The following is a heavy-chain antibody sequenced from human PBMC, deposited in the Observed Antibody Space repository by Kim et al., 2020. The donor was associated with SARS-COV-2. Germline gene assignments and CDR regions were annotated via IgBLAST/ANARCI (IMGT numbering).Heavy chain of an antibody. J-gene: IGHJ1*01. CDR3: VTSPTDSYNSDRNGFATFQR. Sequence: GGSLRLSCAASGFTFTNFAMSWVRQAPGQGLEWVSGISRTGENTLYVDSVNGRFTISRDNSKNTLYLQMNSLRAEDTAVYYCVTSPTDSYNSDRNGFATFQRWCHGTLVTVSS. CDR1: GFTFTNFA. CDR2: ISRTGENT. V-gene: IGHV3-23*01. D-gene: IGHD2-8*01.